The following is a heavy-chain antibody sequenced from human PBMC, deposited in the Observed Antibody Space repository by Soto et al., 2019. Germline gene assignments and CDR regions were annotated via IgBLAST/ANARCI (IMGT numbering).Heavy chain of an antibody. CDR2: ISGYNGLT. CDR1: GYTFTSYH. J-gene: IGHJ4*02. V-gene: IGHV1-18*04. CDR3: ARILAGRPGDY. D-gene: IGHD6-6*01. Sequence: QVQLVQSAAEVKKPGSSVKISCKASGYTFTSYHIAWVRQSPGQGLEWMGWISGYNGLTNYARKVQGRVIMTTATSSGSVYLELRSLTSDDTADYSCARILAGRPGDYWGQGTLVTVSS.